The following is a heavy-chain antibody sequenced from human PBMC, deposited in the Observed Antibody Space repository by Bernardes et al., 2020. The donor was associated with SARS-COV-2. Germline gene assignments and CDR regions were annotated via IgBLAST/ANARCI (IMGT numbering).Heavy chain of an antibody. Sequence: ASLKFSCKASGYPFTNYGIGWLRQAPGPGLESMGLISAYTGDTNYAQKVQGRVTMTSDTSTSTAYMELRSLRSDDTAVYYCARDDYIWGRNRPFDYWGQGTLVTVSS. J-gene: IGHJ4*02. D-gene: IGHD3-16*02. CDR1: GYPFTNYG. CDR3: ARDDYIWGRNRPFDY. CDR2: ISAYTGDT. V-gene: IGHV1-18*04.